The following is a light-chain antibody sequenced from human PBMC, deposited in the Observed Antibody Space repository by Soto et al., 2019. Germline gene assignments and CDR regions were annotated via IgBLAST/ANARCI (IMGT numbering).Light chain of an antibody. Sequence: QSVLTQTPSVSEAPGQRVTISCTGSSSNIGAGYEAHWYQQVPGTAPKLLSYENNNRPSGVPDRFSGSKSGTSASLAITGVQAEDEAEYYCQSYDSSLSGYVFGTGTKLTVL. CDR3: QSYDSSLSGYV. V-gene: IGLV1-40*01. CDR2: ENN. J-gene: IGLJ1*01. CDR1: SSNIGAGYE.